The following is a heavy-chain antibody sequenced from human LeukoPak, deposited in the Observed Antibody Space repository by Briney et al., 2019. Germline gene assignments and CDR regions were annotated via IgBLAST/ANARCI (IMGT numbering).Heavy chain of an antibody. D-gene: IGHD3-22*01. Sequence: TASETLSLTCAVSGGSISSYYWSWIRQPPGKGLEWIGEINHSGSTNYNPSLKSRVTISVDTSKNQFSLKLSSVTAADTAVYYCARVYVKYYYDSSGYRYFDYWGQGTLVTVSS. CDR3: ARVYVKYYYDSSGYRYFDY. V-gene: IGHV4-34*01. J-gene: IGHJ4*02. CDR2: INHSGST. CDR1: GGSISSYY.